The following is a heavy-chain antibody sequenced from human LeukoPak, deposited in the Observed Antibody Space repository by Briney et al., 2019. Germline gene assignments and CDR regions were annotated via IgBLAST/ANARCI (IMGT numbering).Heavy chain of an antibody. D-gene: IGHD3-22*01. CDR1: GFTFSSYG. V-gene: IGHV3-30*02. Sequence: PGGSLRLSCAASGFTFSSYGMHWVRQAPGKGLEWVAFIRYDGSNKYYADSVKGRFTISRDNSKNTLYLQMNSLRAEDTAVYYCAKDWRYYYDSSGYYYLYDWGQGTLVTVSS. CDR3: AKDWRYYYDSSGYYYLYD. CDR2: IRYDGSNK. J-gene: IGHJ4*02.